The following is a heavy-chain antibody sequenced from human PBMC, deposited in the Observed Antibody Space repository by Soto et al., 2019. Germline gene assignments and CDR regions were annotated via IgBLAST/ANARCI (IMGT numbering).Heavy chain of an antibody. CDR1: GFTFSSYA. CDR3: ARDRLVRWAPADYYYYYGMDV. D-gene: IGHD2-15*01. Sequence: QVQLVESGGGVVQPGRSLRLSCAASGFTFSSYAMHWVRQAPGKGLEWVAVISYDGSNKYYADSVKGRFTISRDNSKNTLYLQMNSLRAEDTAVYYCARDRLVRWAPADYYYYYGMDVWGQGTTVTVSS. J-gene: IGHJ6*02. V-gene: IGHV3-30-3*01. CDR2: ISYDGSNK.